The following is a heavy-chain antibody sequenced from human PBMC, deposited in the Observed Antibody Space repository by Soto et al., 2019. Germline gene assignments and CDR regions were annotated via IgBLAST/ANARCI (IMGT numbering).Heavy chain of an antibody. CDR2: IYYSGST. D-gene: IGHD2-21*02. CDR1: GGSISSGGYY. Sequence: QVQLQESGPGLVKPSQTLSLTCTVSGGSISSGGYYWSWIRQHPGKGLEWIGYIYYSGSTYYNPSLKSRVTIXGXTXXNQFTLKLSSVTAADTAVYYCARVCGGDCHNAFDIWGQGTMVTVSS. V-gene: IGHV4-31*03. CDR3: ARVCGGDCHNAFDI. J-gene: IGHJ3*02.